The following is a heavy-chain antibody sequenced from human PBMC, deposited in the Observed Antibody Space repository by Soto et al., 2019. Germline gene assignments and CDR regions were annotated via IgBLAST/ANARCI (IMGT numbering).Heavy chain of an antibody. CDR3: ARLGTHDYIMRGHFDS. V-gene: IGHV4-39*01. D-gene: IGHD4-4*01. J-gene: IGHJ4*02. CDR1: GGPISSSSSY. Sequence: SSETLCLTCTVSGGPISSSSSYWGWIRQPPGKGLEWIGSIYYSGSTYYNPSLKSRVNILQDTSKNQFSLNLTSMTAADTAVYYCARLGTHDYIMRGHFDSLGQGTLLTVSS. CDR2: IYYSGST.